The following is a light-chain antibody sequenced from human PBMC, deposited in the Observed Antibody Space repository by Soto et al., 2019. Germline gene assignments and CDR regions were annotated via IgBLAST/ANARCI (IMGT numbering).Light chain of an antibody. CDR3: QQRSNWPPT. CDR1: QSVSSN. CDR2: GAS. V-gene: IGKV3-11*01. J-gene: IGKJ5*01. Sequence: EIVLTQSPATLSLSPGERATLSCRASQSVSSNLAWYQQKPGQAPRLLIYGASNRATGIPARFSGSGSGTDFTLTISSLEPEDFAVYYCQQRSNWPPTFGQGTRLEIK.